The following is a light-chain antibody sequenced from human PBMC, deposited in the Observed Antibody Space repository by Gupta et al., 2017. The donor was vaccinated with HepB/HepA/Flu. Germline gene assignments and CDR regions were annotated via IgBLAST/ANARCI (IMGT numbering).Light chain of an antibody. Sequence: DIVMTQSPLSLAVSLGEPATINCKSSQSILYRSNNKNYLAWYQQKPGQPPKLLIYWASTRESGVPDRFSGSGSGTDFTLTISSLQAEDVAVYYCQQDDNTPCSFGQGTKVEIK. CDR1: QSILYRSNNKNY. J-gene: IGKJ2*04. CDR3: QQDDNTPCS. CDR2: WAS. V-gene: IGKV4-1*01.